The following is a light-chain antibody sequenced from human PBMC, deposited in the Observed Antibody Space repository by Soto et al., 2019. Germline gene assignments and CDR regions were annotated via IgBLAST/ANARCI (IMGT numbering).Light chain of an antibody. CDR2: AAT. CDR3: QQYNDWPRT. Sequence: EIVMTQSPAALSVSPWEGATLSCRASQSISTNFAWYQQKPGQAPRLLIYAATTRATGIPARFSGSGSGTEFTLSINSLQSEDFAVYYCQQYNDWPRTFGQGTKVDIK. J-gene: IGKJ1*01. CDR1: QSISTN. V-gene: IGKV3-15*01.